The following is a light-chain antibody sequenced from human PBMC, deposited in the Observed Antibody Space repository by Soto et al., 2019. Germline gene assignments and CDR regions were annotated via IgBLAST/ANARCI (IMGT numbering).Light chain of an antibody. J-gene: IGKJ4*01. CDR1: QSINTW. V-gene: IGKV1-5*03. Sequence: SQMTQSPSTLSASVGDRVTITCRASQSINTWLAWYQHKPGKAPKVLIHKASSLQSSVPSRFSGTGSGTEFTLIINSLQPDDFATYYCQQYDSYPLTFGGGTKVEI. CDR2: KAS. CDR3: QQYDSYPLT.